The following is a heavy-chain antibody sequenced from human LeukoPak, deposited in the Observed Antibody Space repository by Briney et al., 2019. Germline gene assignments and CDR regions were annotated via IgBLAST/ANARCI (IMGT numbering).Heavy chain of an antibody. J-gene: IGHJ5*02. CDR3: ARERIAGWFDP. D-gene: IGHD6-6*01. CDR2: INAGNGNT. Sequence: ASVKVSCKASGYTFTSYAMHWVRQAPGQRLEWMGWINAGNGNTKYSQKFQGRITITRDTSASTAYMELSSLRSEDTAVYYCARERIAGWFDPWGQGTLVTVSS. V-gene: IGHV1-3*01. CDR1: GYTFTSYA.